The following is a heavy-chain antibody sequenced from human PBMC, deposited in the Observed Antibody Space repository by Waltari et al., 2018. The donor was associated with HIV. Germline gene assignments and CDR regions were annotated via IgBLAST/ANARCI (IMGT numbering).Heavy chain of an antibody. CDR2: ISNDGSKK. Sequence: QVKLVESGGGVVQPGKSLRLSCAASGFTFSNFGMHWVRQAPGKGLEWVALISNDGSKKYYADSVKGRFTISRANSKNTLYLQMNSLRPDDTAVYYCVRALGDYWGQGTLVTISS. CDR1: GFTFSNFG. V-gene: IGHV3-30-3*01. D-gene: IGHD7-27*01. J-gene: IGHJ4*02. CDR3: VRALGDY.